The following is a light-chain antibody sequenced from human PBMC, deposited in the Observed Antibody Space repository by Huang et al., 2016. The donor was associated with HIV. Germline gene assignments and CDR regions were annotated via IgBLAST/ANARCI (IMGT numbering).Light chain of an antibody. CDR1: LHSNGHNY. CDR2: LGS. J-gene: IGKJ1*01. CDR3: MQGLQTWT. V-gene: IGKV2-28*01. Sequence: LHSNGHNYLDWYWQKPGQSPQLLIYLGSTRASGVPDRFSGSGSGTDFTLRINRVEAGDVGVYYCMQGLQTWTFGQGTKVEI.